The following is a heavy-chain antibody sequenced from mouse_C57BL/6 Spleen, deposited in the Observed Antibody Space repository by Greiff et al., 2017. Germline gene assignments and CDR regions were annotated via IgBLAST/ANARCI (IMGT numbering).Heavy chain of an antibody. CDR2: IDPSDSET. J-gene: IGHJ2*01. CDR3: AREGDYYDYDGGRSYVDY. V-gene: IGHV1-52*01. D-gene: IGHD2-4*01. Sequence: QVQLQQPGAELVRPGSSVKLSCKASGYTFTSYWMHWVKQRPIQGLEWIGNIDPSDSETHYNQKFKDKATLTVDKSSSTAYMQLSSLTSEDSAVYYCAREGDYYDYDGGRSYVDYWGQGTTLTVSS. CDR1: GYTFTSYW.